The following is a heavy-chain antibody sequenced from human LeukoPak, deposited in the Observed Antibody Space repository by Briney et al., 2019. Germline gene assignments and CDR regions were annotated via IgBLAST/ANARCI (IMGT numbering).Heavy chain of an antibody. Sequence: PGGSLRLSCAASGFTFSSYAMSWVRQPPGKGLEWVSAISGGGGSTYYADSVKGRFTISRDNSKNRLYLQMNSLRAEDTAVYYCAKDGRGSWPLDFDYWGQGTLVTVSS. CDR3: AKDGRGSWPLDFDY. CDR2: ISGGGGST. V-gene: IGHV3-23*01. CDR1: GFTFSSYA. J-gene: IGHJ4*02. D-gene: IGHD2-15*01.